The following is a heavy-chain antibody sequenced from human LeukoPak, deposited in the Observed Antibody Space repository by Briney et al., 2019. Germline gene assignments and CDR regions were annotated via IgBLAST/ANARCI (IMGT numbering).Heavy chain of an antibody. CDR3: ASYVFDAFDI. D-gene: IGHD3-16*01. V-gene: IGHV4-31*03. Sequence: SQTLSLTCTVSGGSISSGGYYWSWIRQHPGKGLEWIGYIYYSGSTYYNPSLKSRVTISVDTSKNQFSLKLSSVTAAGTAVYYCASYVFDAFDIWGQGTMVTVSS. CDR2: IYYSGST. CDR1: GGSISSGGYY. J-gene: IGHJ3*02.